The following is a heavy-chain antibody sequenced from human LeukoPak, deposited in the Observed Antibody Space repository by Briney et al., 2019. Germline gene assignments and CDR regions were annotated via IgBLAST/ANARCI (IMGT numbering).Heavy chain of an antibody. J-gene: IGHJ4*02. V-gene: IGHV4-59*04. CDR2: IYYSGST. CDR1: GGSISSYY. Sequence: PSETLSLTCTVSGGSISSYYWSWIRQPPGKGLEWTGYIYYSGSTYYNPSLKSRVTISVDTSKNQFSLKLSSVTAADTAVYYCARRGYSSSGYYFDYWGQGTLVTVSS. CDR3: ARRGYSSSGYYFDY. D-gene: IGHD6-6*01.